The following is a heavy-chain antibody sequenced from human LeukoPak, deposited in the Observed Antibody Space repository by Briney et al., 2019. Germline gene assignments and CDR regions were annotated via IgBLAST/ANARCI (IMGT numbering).Heavy chain of an antibody. CDR2: ISWDSGSS. CDR1: GFSLDDYA. CDR3: IKDLRLDLHLDTFHV. J-gene: IGHJ3*01. V-gene: IGHV3-9*01. D-gene: IGHD1-1*01. Sequence: PGGSLRLSCAASGFSLDDYAMHWVRQPPGKGLEWVSSISWDSGSSVYAPSVRGRFTISRDNGDNPLHLQMHGLTPEGTALYYCIKDLRLDLHLDTFHVWGQGTMVTVSS.